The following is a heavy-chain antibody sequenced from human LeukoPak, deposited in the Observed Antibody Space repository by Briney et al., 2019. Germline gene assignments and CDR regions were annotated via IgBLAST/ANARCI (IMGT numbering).Heavy chain of an antibody. CDR3: ARQPGGTAAFDI. J-gene: IGHJ3*02. CDR1: GGSIKSYY. V-gene: IGHV4-59*08. D-gene: IGHD1-14*01. Sequence: SETLSLTCTVSGGSIKSYYWSWIRQPPGKGLEWIGYISYTGGETNYNPSLKSRLTISVDTSKNQFSLMLTSVTAADTAVYYCARQPGGTAAFDIWAQGTMVTVSS. CDR2: ISYTGGET.